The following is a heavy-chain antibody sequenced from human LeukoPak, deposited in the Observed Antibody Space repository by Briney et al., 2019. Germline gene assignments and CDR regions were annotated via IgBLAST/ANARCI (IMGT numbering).Heavy chain of an antibody. CDR2: IYYSGST. CDR1: GYSISSGYY. Sequence: SETLSLTCTVSGYSISSGYYWGWIRQPPGKGLEWIGSIYYSGSTYYNPSLKSRVTISVDTSKNQFSLKLSSVTAADTAVYYCARDLSPKYWGQGTLVTVSS. V-gene: IGHV4-38-2*02. CDR3: ARDLSPKY. J-gene: IGHJ4*02.